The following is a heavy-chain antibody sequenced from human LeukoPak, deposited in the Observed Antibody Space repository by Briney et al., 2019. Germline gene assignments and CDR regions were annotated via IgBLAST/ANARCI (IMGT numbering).Heavy chain of an antibody. Sequence: PSETLSLTCSVSGVSVSSGGYYWSWIRQPPGKGLECIGYFYYSGSTNYNPSLKSRVTISVDTSKNQFSLKLSSVTAADTAVYYCARGSGWYEFDYWGQGTLDTVSS. CDR1: GVSVSSGGYY. D-gene: IGHD6-19*01. CDR2: FYYSGST. V-gene: IGHV4-61*08. CDR3: ARGSGWYEFDY. J-gene: IGHJ4*02.